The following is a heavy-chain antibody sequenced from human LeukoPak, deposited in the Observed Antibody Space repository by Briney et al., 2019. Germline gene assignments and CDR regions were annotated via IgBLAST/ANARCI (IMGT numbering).Heavy chain of an antibody. CDR1: GFTFSSYA. J-gene: IGHJ4*02. Sequence: GGSLRLSCAASGFTFSSYAMHWVRQAPGKGLEWVAIISYDGSNKYYADSVKGRFTISRDNSKNTLYLQMNSLRAEDTAVYYCARGWMFGELLRSFDYWGQGTLVTVSS. V-gene: IGHV3-30-3*01. CDR2: ISYDGSNK. D-gene: IGHD3-10*02. CDR3: ARGWMFGELLRSFDY.